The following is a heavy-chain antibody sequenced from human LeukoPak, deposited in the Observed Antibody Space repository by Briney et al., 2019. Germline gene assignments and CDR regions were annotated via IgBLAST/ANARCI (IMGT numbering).Heavy chain of an antibody. V-gene: IGHV1-18*01. CDR2: ISAYNGNT. J-gene: IGHJ5*02. D-gene: IGHD2-21*02. Sequence: ASVKVSCKASGYTFTSYGISWVRQAPGQGLEWMGWISAYNGNTNYAQKLQGRVTITADESTSTAYMELSSLRSEDTAVYYCARDPQGGGDCSQYRWCWFDPWGQGTLVTVSS. CDR3: ARDPQGGGDCSQYRWCWFDP. CDR1: GYTFTSYG.